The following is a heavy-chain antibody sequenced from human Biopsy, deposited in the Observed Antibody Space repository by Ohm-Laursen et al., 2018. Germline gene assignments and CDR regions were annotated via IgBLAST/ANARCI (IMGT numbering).Heavy chain of an antibody. CDR2: LYTSGDT. J-gene: IGHJ4*02. CDR3: ARGPKRLTGTSYFED. CDR1: SGLISNYY. D-gene: IGHD1-7*01. Sequence: TLSLTCTVSSGLISNYYWSWIRQPAGKGLEWIGRLYTSGDTNYNPSLKSRVSVSEDTSKNQFSLRPTSVTAADTAVYYCARGPKRLTGTSYFEDWGRGILVTVSS. V-gene: IGHV4-4*07.